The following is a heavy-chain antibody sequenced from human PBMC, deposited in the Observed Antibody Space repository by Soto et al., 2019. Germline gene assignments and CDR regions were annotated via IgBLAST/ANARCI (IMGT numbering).Heavy chain of an antibody. Sequence: EVQLVESGGDLVQPGRSLRLSCVASGFTFGDFAMHWVRRAPGKGLEWVSGIKWNSGRLDYADSVKGRFTVSRDNAQNSLYLQMNSLRPEDTDLYYCAKDHAAGYSESYIDSWGQGTLVTVSS. CDR2: IKWNSGRL. CDR1: GFTFGDFA. J-gene: IGHJ4*02. D-gene: IGHD1-26*01. V-gene: IGHV3-9*01. CDR3: AKDHAAGYSESYIDS.